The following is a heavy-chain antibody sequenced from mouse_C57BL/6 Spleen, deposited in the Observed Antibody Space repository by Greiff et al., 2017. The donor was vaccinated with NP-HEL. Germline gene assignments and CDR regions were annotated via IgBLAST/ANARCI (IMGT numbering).Heavy chain of an antibody. V-gene: IGHV1-69*01. J-gene: IGHJ3*01. CDR3: ARGRTGTSWFAY. CDR2: IDPSDSYT. CDR1: GYTFTSYW. Sequence: QVQLQQSGAELVMPGASVKLSCKASGYTFTSYWMHWVKQRPGQGLEWIGEIDPSDSYTNYNQKFKGKSTLTVDKSSSTAYMQLSSLTSEDSAVYYCARGRTGTSWFAYWGQGTLVTVSA. D-gene: IGHD4-1*01.